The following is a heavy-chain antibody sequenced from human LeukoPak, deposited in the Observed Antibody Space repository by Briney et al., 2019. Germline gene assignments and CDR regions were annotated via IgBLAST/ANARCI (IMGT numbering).Heavy chain of an antibody. D-gene: IGHD6-6*01. CDR3: ARGWQINSSGGFVDP. CDR2: INPSSGAT. J-gene: IGHJ5*02. V-gene: IGHV1-2*02. Sequence: ASLNVSCAASGYGFTDYYVHWIRQAPGQGLEWMGWINPSSGATIYAQKFQGRVTMTRDTFTTTAYMEIKSLVSDDTAVYYCARGWQINSSGGFVDPWGQGTLVTVSS. CDR1: GYGFTDYY.